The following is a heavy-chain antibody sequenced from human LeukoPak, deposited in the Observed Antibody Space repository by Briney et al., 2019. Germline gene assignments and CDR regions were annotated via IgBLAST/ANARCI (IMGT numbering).Heavy chain of an antibody. D-gene: IGHD6-6*01. CDR1: GFTFSSYS. CDR3: ARGSGRGSSSSF. J-gene: IGHJ4*02. Sequence: PGGSLRLSCAASGFTFSSYSMNWVRQAPGKGLEWVSYISSSSSYIYYADSVKGRFTISRDNAKNSLYLQMNSLRAEDTAVYYCARGSGRGSSSSFWGQGTLVTVSS. CDR2: ISSSSSYI. V-gene: IGHV3-21*05.